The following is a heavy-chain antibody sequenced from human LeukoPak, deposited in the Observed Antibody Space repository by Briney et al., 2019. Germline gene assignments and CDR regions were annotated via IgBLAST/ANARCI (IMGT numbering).Heavy chain of an antibody. CDR1: GGSISSGGYY. CDR3: ASTVAGTSRYFDY. CDR2: IYYSGST. V-gene: IGHV4-31*01. J-gene: IGHJ4*02. Sequence: SETLSLTCTVSGGSISSGGYYWSWIRQHPGKGLEWIGYIYYSGSTYYNPSLKSLVTISVDTSKNQFSLKLSSVTAADTAVYYCASTVAGTSRYFDYWGQGTLVTVSS. D-gene: IGHD6-19*01.